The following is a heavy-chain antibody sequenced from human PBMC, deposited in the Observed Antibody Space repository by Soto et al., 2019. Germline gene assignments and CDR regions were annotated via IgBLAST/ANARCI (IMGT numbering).Heavy chain of an antibody. D-gene: IGHD3-22*01. CDR2: IYHSGST. V-gene: IGHV4-4*02. CDR1: CGSIISSNW. Sequence: SETLSLTCAVSCGSIISSNWCSWVRQPPWKWLEWIGEIYHSGSTNYNPSLKSLVTISVDKSKNQFSLKLSSVTAADTAVYYCARVSNDYYDSSGYYYFDYWGQGTLVTVSS. J-gene: IGHJ4*02. CDR3: ARVSNDYYDSSGYYYFDY.